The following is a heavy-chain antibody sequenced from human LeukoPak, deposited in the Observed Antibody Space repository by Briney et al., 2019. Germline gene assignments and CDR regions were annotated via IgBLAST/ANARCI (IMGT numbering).Heavy chain of an antibody. J-gene: IGHJ4*02. CDR1: GYTLTELS. D-gene: IGHD1-26*01. CDR3: ATEGASGSYSQGLIWDY. Sequence: GASVKVSCKVSGYTLTELSMHRVRQAPGKGLEWMGGFDPEDGETIYAQKFQGRVTMTEDTSTDTAYMELSSLRSEDTAVYYCATEGASGSYSQGLIWDYWGQGTLVTVSS. V-gene: IGHV1-24*01. CDR2: FDPEDGET.